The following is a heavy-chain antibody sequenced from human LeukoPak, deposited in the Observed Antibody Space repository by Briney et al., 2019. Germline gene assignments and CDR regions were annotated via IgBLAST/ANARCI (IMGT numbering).Heavy chain of an antibody. J-gene: IGHJ3*02. D-gene: IGHD3-10*01. V-gene: IGHV1-2*02. CDR3: AAARGSGSSFDAFDI. CDR1: GYTFTGYY. CDR2: INPNSGGT. Sequence: GASVKVSCKASGYTFTGYYMHWVRQAPGQGLEWMGWINPNSGGTNYAQKFQGRVTMTRDTSISTAYMELSRLRSDDTAVYYCAAARGSGSSFDAFDIWSQGTMVTVSS.